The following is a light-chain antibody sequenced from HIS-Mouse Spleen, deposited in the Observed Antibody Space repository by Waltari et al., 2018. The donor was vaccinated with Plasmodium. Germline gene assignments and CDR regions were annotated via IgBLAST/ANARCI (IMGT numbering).Light chain of an antibody. J-gene: IGLJ3*02. CDR3: CSYAGSSTFV. V-gene: IGLV2-23*03. CDR1: SSDVGSYNL. CDR2: EGS. Sequence: QSALTQPSSVSGSPGQSITISCTGTSSDVGSYNLVSWYQQHPGNAPKPMSYEGSKRPSGVSNRFSGSKSGNTASLTISGLQAEDEADYYCCSYAGSSTFVFGGGTKLTVL.